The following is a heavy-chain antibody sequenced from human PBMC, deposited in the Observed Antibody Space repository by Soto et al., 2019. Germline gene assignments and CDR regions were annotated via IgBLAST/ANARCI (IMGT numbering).Heavy chain of an antibody. V-gene: IGHV3-33*01. J-gene: IGHJ6*01. CDR1: GFIFNRYG. CDR3: ARGPGRLLLRYFCMGV. CDR2: IWYDGSNK. Sequence: QVQLVESGGGVVQPGRSLRLSCAASGFIFNRYGMHWVRQVPGKGLEWVADIWYDGSNKNYADSVKGRFTISRDKSKNTLYLQMKSLRAEDTAVYYCARGPGRLLLRYFCMGVWGQGTTVTVSS.